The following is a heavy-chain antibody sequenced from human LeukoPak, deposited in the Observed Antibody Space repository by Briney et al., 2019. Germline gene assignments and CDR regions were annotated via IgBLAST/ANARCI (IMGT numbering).Heavy chain of an antibody. Sequence: SQTLSLTCTVSGGSISSGNYYWSWIRQPAGKGLEWIGNIFYSGSTYYNPSLKSRVTISVDTSKNQFSLKLSSVTAADTAVYYCASSSWFGELSHASDYWGQGTLVTVSS. CDR1: GGSISSGNYY. V-gene: IGHV4-61*09. CDR3: ASSSWFGELSHASDY. CDR2: IFYSGST. D-gene: IGHD3-10*01. J-gene: IGHJ4*02.